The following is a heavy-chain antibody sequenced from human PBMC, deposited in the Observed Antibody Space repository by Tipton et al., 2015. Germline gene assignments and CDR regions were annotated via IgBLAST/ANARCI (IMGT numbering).Heavy chain of an antibody. D-gene: IGHD1-1*01. CDR1: GYTFTTYG. Sequence: QSGPEVKKPGASVKVSCTASGYTFTTYGISWVRQAPGQGLEWMGWISAYNGQTIYSQKFQGRVIMTRDTFKRTAYMELRSLRFDDMAVYFCAREQGSTNYYFDKWGQGTLVTVSS. CDR3: AREQGSTNYYFDK. J-gene: IGHJ4*02. V-gene: IGHV1-18*03. CDR2: ISAYNGQT.